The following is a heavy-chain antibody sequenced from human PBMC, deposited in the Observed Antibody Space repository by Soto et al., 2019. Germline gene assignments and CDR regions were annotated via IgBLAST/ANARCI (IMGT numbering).Heavy chain of an antibody. V-gene: IGHV4-34*01. Sequence: PSETLSLTCAVYGGSFSGYYWSWIRQPPGKGLEWIGEINHSGSTNYNPSRKSRVTISVDTSKNQFSLKLSSVTAADTAVYYCARRRSLRYFDWTYYYYGMDVWGQGTTVTVSS. D-gene: IGHD3-9*01. J-gene: IGHJ6*02. CDR1: GGSFSGYY. CDR2: INHSGST. CDR3: ARRRSLRYFDWTYYYYGMDV.